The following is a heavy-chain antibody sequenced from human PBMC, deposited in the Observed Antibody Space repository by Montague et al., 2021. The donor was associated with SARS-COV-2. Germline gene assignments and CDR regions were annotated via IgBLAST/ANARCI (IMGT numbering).Heavy chain of an antibody. CDR2: IYYSGST. Sequence: SETLSLTCTVSGGSISSSSYYWGWIRQPPGKGLEWIGYIYYSGSTNYNPSLKSRVTISVDTSKNQFSLKLSSVTAAGTAVYYCARHALGYFDWLNEGYFDYWGQGTLVTVSS. J-gene: IGHJ4*02. V-gene: IGHV4-61*05. CDR1: GGSISSSSYY. D-gene: IGHD3-9*01. CDR3: ARHALGYFDWLNEGYFDY.